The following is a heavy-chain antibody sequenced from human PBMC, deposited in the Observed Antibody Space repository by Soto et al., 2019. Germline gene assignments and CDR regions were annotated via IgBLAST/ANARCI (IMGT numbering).Heavy chain of an antibody. Sequence: QVQLQESGPGLVKPSETLSLTCTVSGGSISTYYWSWIRQPPGKGLEWIGYINYSGSTNYNPSLKSRVTISVDTSKNQFSLKLSSVTAADTAVYYCASLWFGRSVASWGQGALVTVSS. CDR3: ASLWFGRSVAS. V-gene: IGHV4-59*01. CDR1: GGSISTYY. CDR2: INYSGST. D-gene: IGHD3-10*01. J-gene: IGHJ4*02.